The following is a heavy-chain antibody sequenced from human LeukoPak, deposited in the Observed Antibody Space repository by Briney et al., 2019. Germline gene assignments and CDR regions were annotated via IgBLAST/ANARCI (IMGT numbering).Heavy chain of an antibody. CDR2: ISGSGGST. D-gene: IGHD6-19*01. V-gene: IGHV3-23*01. J-gene: IGHJ6*02. CDR1: GFTFSSYA. CDR3: AKDMARGSGAEAGSYYYYYGMDV. Sequence: GSLRLSCAASGFTFSSYAMSWVRQAPGKGLEWVSAISGSGGSTYYADSVKGRFTISRDNSKNTLYLQMNSLRAEDTAVYYCAKDMARGSGAEAGSYYYYYGMDVWGQGTTVTVSS.